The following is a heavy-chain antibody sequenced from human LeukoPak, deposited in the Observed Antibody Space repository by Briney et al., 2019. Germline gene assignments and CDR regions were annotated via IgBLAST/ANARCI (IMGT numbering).Heavy chain of an antibody. CDR1: GGSFSGYY. Sequence: SETLSLTCAVYGGSFSGYYWSWIRQPPGKGLEWIGEINHSGSTNYNPSLKSRVTMSVDTSKNQFSLKLSSVTAADTAVYYCGYGSEATVDWGQGTLVTVSS. CDR2: INHSGST. CDR3: GYGSEATVD. D-gene: IGHD4-17*01. V-gene: IGHV4-34*01. J-gene: IGHJ4*02.